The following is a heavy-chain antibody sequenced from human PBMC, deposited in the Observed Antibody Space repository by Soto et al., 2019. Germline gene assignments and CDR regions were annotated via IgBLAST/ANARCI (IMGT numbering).Heavy chain of an antibody. CDR3: ARDDAIFGVVPSYGMDV. CDR1: GYTFTGYY. J-gene: IGHJ6*02. V-gene: IGHV1-2*02. CDR2: INPNSGGT. Sequence: VASVKVSCKASGYTFTGYYMHWVRQAPGQGLEWMGWINPNSGGTNYAQKFQGRVTMTRDTSISTAYMELSRLRSDDTAVYYCARDDAIFGVVPSYGMDVWGQGTTVTVSS. D-gene: IGHD3-3*01.